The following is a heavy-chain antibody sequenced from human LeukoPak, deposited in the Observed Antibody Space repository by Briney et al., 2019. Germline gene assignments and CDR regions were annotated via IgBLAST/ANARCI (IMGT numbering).Heavy chain of an antibody. J-gene: IGHJ4*02. V-gene: IGHV4-39*01. CDR3: ASKLYGSGSPYDY. CDR2: IYYSGST. D-gene: IGHD3-10*01. Sequence: SETLSLTCTVSGGSISSSSYYWGWIRQPPGKGLEWIGSIYYSGSTYYNPSLKSRVTISVDTSKNQFSLNLSSVTAADTAVYYCASKLYGSGSPYDYWGQGTLVTVSS. CDR1: GGSISSSSYY.